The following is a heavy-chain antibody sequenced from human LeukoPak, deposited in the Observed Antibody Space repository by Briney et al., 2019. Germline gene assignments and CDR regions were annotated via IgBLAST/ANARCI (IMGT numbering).Heavy chain of an antibody. V-gene: IGHV4-38-2*01. J-gene: IGHJ5*02. Sequence: PSETLSLTCAVSGYSLSSGYYWGWIRQPPGKGLEWIRSIYHSGSTYYNPSLKSRVTISVDTSKNQFSLKLSSVTAADTAVYYCARGSSYYYGSGSYYNERDNWFDPWGQGTLVTVSS. CDR2: IYHSGST. D-gene: IGHD3-10*01. CDR1: GYSLSSGYY. CDR3: ARGSSYYYGSGSYYNERDNWFDP.